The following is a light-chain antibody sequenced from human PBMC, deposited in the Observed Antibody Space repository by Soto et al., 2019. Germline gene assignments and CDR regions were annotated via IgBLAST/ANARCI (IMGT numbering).Light chain of an antibody. V-gene: IGLV2-8*01. J-gene: IGLJ2*01. Sequence: QSALTQPPSASGSPGQSVTISCTGTSSDVGGYNYVSWYQQHPGKAPKLMISEVSKRPSGVPDRFSGSKSGNTASLTVSGLQAEDAADYYCSSFAGTKNLVFGGGTKLTVL. CDR1: SSDVGGYNY. CDR3: SSFAGTKNLV. CDR2: EVS.